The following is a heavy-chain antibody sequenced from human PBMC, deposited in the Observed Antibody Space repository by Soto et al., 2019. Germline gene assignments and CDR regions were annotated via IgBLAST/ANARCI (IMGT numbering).Heavy chain of an antibody. CDR1: GFTFSYYW. V-gene: IGHV3-7*05. D-gene: IGHD6-13*01. CDR2: IKQDGSEK. Sequence: EVQVVESGGGLVQPGGSLRLSCAASGFTFSYYWMSWVRQAPGKGLEWVAHIKQDGSEKYYVDSVKGRFTISRDNAKNSLYLQMNSLRDEDTVVYYGARPRESSSWYEWGYWGQGTLVTVSS. J-gene: IGHJ4*02. CDR3: ARPRESSSWYEWGY.